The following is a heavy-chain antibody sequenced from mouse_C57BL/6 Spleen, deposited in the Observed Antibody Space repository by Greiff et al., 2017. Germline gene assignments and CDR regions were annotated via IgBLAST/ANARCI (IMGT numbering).Heavy chain of an antibody. CDR3: ARDHDYDRGYAMDY. Sequence: QVHVKQSGAELARPGASVKMSCKASGYTFTSYTMHWVKQRPGQGLEWIGYINPSSGYTKYNQKFKDKATLTADKSSSTAYMQLSSLTSEDSAVYYCARDHDYDRGYAMDYWGQGTSVTVSS. D-gene: IGHD2-4*01. J-gene: IGHJ4*01. CDR1: GYTFTSYT. CDR2: INPSSGYT. V-gene: IGHV1-4*01.